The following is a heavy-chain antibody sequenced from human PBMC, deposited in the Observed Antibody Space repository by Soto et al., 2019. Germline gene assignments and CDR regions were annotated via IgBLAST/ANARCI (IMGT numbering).Heavy chain of an antibody. CDR1: GGSLSSGGYY. J-gene: IGHJ5*02. CDR2: IRSSETT. V-gene: IGHV4-31*03. CDR3: ATSVDP. Sequence: QVQLQESGPGLVKPSQTLSLTCTVSGGSLSSGGYYWRWTRQHPGKGLEWIGYIRSSETTYYNPSRNSRVTISVYTSKNQFSLKLSSVTAADTAVYYCATSVDPWGQGTLVTVSS.